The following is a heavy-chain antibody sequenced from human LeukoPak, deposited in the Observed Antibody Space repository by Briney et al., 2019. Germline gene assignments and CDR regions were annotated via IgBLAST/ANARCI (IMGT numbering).Heavy chain of an antibody. CDR2: ISYDGSNE. CDR1: GFTFSSYG. Sequence: PGGSLRLSCAASGFTFSSYGMHWVRQAPGKGLEWVAVISYDGSNEYYADSVKGRFTISRDNSKNTLYLQMSSLRAEDTAVYYCARDGDGYNFDFWGQGALVTVSS. V-gene: IGHV3-30*03. D-gene: IGHD5-24*01. CDR3: ARDGDGYNFDF. J-gene: IGHJ4*02.